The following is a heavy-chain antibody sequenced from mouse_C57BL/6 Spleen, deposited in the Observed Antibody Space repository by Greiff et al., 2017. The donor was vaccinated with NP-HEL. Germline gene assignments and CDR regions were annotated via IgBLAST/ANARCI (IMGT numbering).Heavy chain of an antibody. J-gene: IGHJ2*01. CDR2: IDPSDSYT. V-gene: IGHV1-50*01. CDR3: ARSRIYDGYYVDY. D-gene: IGHD2-3*01. Sequence: QVQLQQSGAELVKPGASVKLSCKASGYTFTSYWMQWVKQRPGQGLEWIGEIDPSDSYTNYNQKFKGKATLTVDTSSSTAYMQLSSLTSEDSAVYYCARSRIYDGYYVDYWGQGTTLTVSS. CDR1: GYTFTSYW.